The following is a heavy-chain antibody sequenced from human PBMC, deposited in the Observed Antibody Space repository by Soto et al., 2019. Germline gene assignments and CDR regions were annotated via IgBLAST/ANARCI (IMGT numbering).Heavy chain of an antibody. D-gene: IGHD6-6*01. CDR3: ARDHRPTHVGPGWFDP. CDR2: INPSGGST. CDR1: GYTFTSYY. J-gene: IGHJ5*02. Sequence: GDSVKVSCKASGYTFTSYYMHWVRQAPGQGLEWMGIINPSGGSTSYAQKFQGRVTMTRDTSTSTVYMELSSLRSEDTAVYYCARDHRPTHVGPGWFDPWGQGTLVTVSS. V-gene: IGHV1-46*01.